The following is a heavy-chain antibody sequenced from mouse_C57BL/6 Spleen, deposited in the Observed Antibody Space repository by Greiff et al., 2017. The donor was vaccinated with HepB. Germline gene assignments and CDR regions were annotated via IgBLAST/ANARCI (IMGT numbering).Heavy chain of an antibody. CDR3: ARFGYGY. V-gene: IGHV1-76*01. D-gene: IGHD2-2*01. CDR2: IYPGSGNT. J-gene: IGHJ3*01. Sequence: VQLQQSGAELVRPGASVKLSCKASGYTFTDYYINWVKQRPGQGLEWIARIYPGSGNTYYNEKFKGKATLTAEKSSSTAYMQLSSLTSEDSAVYFCARFGYGYWGQGTLVTVSA. CDR1: GYTFTDYY.